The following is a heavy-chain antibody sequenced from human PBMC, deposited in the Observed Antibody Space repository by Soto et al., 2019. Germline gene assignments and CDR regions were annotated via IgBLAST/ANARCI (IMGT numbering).Heavy chain of an antibody. CDR2: INAGNGNT. J-gene: IGHJ2*01. CDR1: GYTFTSYG. D-gene: IGHD3-16*01. CDR3: AGGGGLYWYFDL. V-gene: IGHV1-3*01. Sequence: AASGKVSCKASGYTFTSYGMHWVRPAPGQRLEWMGWINAGNGNTKYSQKFQGRVTITRDTSASTAYMELSSLRSEDTAVYYCAGGGGLYWYFDLWGRGTLVTVSS.